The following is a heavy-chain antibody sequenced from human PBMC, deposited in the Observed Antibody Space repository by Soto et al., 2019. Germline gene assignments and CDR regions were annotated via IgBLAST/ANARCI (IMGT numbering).Heavy chain of an antibody. CDR2: ISSSSSYT. CDR3: ASSFYCSSTSCLHWYFDL. Sequence: QAQLVESGGGLVKPGGSLRLSCAASGFTFSDYYMSWIRQAPGKGLEWVSYISSSSSYTNYADSVKGRFTISRDNAKNSLYLQMNSLRAEDTAVYYCASSFYCSSTSCLHWYFDLWGRGTLVTVSS. V-gene: IGHV3-11*06. J-gene: IGHJ2*01. CDR1: GFTFSDYY. D-gene: IGHD2-2*01.